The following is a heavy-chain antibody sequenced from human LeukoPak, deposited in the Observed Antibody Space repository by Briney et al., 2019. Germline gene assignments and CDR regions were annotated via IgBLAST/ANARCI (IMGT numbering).Heavy chain of an antibody. D-gene: IGHD1-1*01. CDR2: ILHGGGT. J-gene: IGHJ5*02. V-gene: IGHV4-30-2*01. CDR1: GGSINSDS. CDR3: ARSPVRGSGNWKGLLDP. Sequence: SETLSLTCTVSGGSINSDSWNWIRQPPGKGLEWVGYILHGGGTYSNPSLKRRVTISVDRSKNQFSLKLTSVTAADTAVYYFARSPVRGSGNWKGLLDPWGHGNLVTVSS.